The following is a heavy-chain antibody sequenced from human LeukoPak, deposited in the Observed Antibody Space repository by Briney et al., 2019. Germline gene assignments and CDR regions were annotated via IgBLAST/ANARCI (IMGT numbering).Heavy chain of an antibody. CDR3: ARAPTSEQQLRFDY. J-gene: IGHJ4*02. CDR1: GFTFSSYS. V-gene: IGHV3-21*01. Sequence: GGSLRLSCTASGFTFSSYSMNCIRQAPGKGLEWVSSISSSCNYIYYADSVKGRFTISRDNAKNSLYLQMNSLRTEDTAVYYCARAPTSEQQLRFDYWGQGTLVTVSS. D-gene: IGHD6-13*01. CDR2: ISSSCNYI.